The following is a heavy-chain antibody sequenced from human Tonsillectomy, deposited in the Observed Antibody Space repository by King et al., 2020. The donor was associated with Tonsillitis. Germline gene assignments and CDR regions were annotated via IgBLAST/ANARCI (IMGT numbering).Heavy chain of an antibody. CDR1: GFIFSSYA. Sequence: VQLVESGGGLVQPGGSLRLSCSASGFIFSSYAMHWVRQAPGKGLKYVSAIGSNGGSTYYADSVKGRFTISRDNSKNTLYLQMSSLRAEDTAVYYCVKPEVGYCSGGSCYPDFFDYWGQGTLVTVSS. J-gene: IGHJ4*02. D-gene: IGHD2-15*01. CDR2: IGSNGGST. CDR3: VKPEVGYCSGGSCYPDFFDY. V-gene: IGHV3-64D*06.